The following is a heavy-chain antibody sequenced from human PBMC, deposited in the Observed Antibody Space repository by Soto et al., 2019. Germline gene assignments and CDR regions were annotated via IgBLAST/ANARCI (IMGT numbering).Heavy chain of an antibody. CDR3: AREVQVHTPAFLY. Sequence: QVQLVQSGAEMKKPGSSVKVSCQSSGGTFNTYAMNWVRQAPGQGPEWMGDISPMFGEANYAPKFQGRVTITADESTGTSYMQLSSLASEDTALYFCAREVQVHTPAFLYWGQGTLVTVSS. CDR1: GGTFNTYA. D-gene: IGHD3-10*01. V-gene: IGHV1-69*19. J-gene: IGHJ4*02. CDR2: ISPMFGEA.